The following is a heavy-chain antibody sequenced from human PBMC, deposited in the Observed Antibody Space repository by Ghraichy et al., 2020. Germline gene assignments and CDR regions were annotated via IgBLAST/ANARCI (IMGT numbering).Heavy chain of an antibody. J-gene: IGHJ4*02. CDR1: GGSFSGYY. D-gene: IGHD3-22*01. CDR3: ASRPLGGYYYDSSGYSGLGPNYFDY. Sequence: SETLSLTCAVYGGSFSGYYWSWIRQPPGKGLEWIGEINHSGSTNYNPSLKSRVTISVDTSKNQFSLKLSSVTAADTAVYYCASRPLGGYYYDSSGYSGLGPNYFDYWGQGTLVTVSS. CDR2: INHSGST. V-gene: IGHV4-34*01.